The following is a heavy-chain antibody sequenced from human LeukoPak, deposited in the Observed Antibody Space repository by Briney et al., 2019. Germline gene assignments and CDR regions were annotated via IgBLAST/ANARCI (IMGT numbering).Heavy chain of an antibody. CDR3: AREYGSGSYTGIDY. CDR1: GYTFINYG. Sequence: ASVKVSCKASGYTFINYGITWVRQAPGQGLEWMGCISACNSAHNGNTHYAQKLQGRVTRTTDTSTNTGYMELRSLRSDDTAVYYCAREYGSGSYTGIDYWGQGTLVTVSS. V-gene: IGHV1-18*01. D-gene: IGHD3-10*01. CDR2: ISACNSAHNGNT. J-gene: IGHJ4*02.